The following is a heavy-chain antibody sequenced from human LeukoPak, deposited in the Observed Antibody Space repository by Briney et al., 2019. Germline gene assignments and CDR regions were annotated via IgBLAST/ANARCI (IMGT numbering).Heavy chain of an antibody. Sequence: PSGTLSLTCAVSGGSISSSNWWSWVRQPPGKGLEWIGEIYHSGSTNYNPSLKSRVTISVDKSKNQFSLKLSSVTAADTAVYHCARDLGLTIFGVGMNAFDIWGQGTMVTVSS. CDR1: GGSISSSNW. CDR3: ARDLGLTIFGVGMNAFDI. CDR2: IYHSGST. J-gene: IGHJ3*02. V-gene: IGHV4-4*02. D-gene: IGHD3-3*01.